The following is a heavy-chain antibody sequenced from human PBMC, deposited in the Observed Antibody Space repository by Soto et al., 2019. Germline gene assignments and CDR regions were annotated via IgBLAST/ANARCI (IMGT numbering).Heavy chain of an antibody. Sequence: EVQLLESGGGLVQPGGSLRLSCAASGFTFSSYAMSWVRQAPGKGLEWVSDISGSGGSTYYADSVKGRFTISRDNSKNTLSLQMNRLRAEDTDVYYCAKDFHYDSSGYHPIDYWGQGTLVTVSS. V-gene: IGHV3-23*01. CDR2: ISGSGGST. J-gene: IGHJ4*02. CDR1: GFTFSSYA. CDR3: AKDFHYDSSGYHPIDY. D-gene: IGHD3-22*01.